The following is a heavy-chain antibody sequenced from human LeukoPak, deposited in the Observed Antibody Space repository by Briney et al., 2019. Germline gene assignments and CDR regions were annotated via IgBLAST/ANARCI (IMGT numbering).Heavy chain of an antibody. CDR1: VFPVSSNY. J-gene: IGHJ6*02. CDR3: ARDWNIAAAGMSYYYYGMDV. V-gene: IGHV3-53*01. Sequence: SGGSVRLSCAASVFPVSSNYMSWVRQAPWKGLEWVLDIYIGGSTYYADSVKGRFTISRDNSKNTLYLQLNSLRAEDTAVYYCARDWNIAAAGMSYYYYGMDVWGQGTTVTVSS. CDR2: IYIGGST. D-gene: IGHD6-13*01.